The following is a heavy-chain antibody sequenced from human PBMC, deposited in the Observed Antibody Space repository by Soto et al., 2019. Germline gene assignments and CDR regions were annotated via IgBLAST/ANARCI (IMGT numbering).Heavy chain of an antibody. CDR1: GGSFSGYY. V-gene: IGHV4-34*01. Sequence: SETLSLTCAVYGGSFSGYYWSWILQPPGKGLEWIGEINHSGSTNYNPSLKSRVTISVDTSKNQFSLKLSSVTAADTAVYYCARGRGVLLWFGATEFDPWGQGTLVTVSS. D-gene: IGHD3-10*01. CDR3: ARGRGVLLWFGATEFDP. J-gene: IGHJ5*02. CDR2: INHSGST.